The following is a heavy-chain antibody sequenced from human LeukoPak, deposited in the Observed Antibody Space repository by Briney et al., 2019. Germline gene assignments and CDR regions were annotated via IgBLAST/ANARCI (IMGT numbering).Heavy chain of an antibody. CDR2: IRYDGSNK. J-gene: IGHJ4*02. CDR3: ARGPHSSGYYGHYFDY. Sequence: GGSLRLSCAASGFTFSSYGMHWVRQAPGKGLEWVAFIRYDGSNKYYADSVKGRFTISRDNSKNSLYLQMNSLRAEDMAVYYCARGPHSSGYYGHYFDYWGQGTLVTVSS. D-gene: IGHD3-22*01. CDR1: GFTFSSYG. V-gene: IGHV3-30*02.